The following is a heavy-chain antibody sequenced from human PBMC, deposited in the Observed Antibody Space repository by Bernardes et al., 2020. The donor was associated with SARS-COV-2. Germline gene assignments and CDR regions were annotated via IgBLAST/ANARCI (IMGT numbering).Heavy chain of an antibody. V-gene: IGHV1-2*02. J-gene: IGHJ5*02. Sequence: VKVSCKASGYTFTGYYMHWVRQAPGHGLEWMGWINPNSGGTNYAQKFQGRVTMTRDTSISTAYMELSRLRSDDTAVYYCARDGGIYDIFSPFPAQTNWFDPWGQGTLVTVSS. D-gene: IGHD3-9*01. CDR2: INPNSGGT. CDR1: GYTFTGYY. CDR3: ARDGGIYDIFSPFPAQTNWFDP.